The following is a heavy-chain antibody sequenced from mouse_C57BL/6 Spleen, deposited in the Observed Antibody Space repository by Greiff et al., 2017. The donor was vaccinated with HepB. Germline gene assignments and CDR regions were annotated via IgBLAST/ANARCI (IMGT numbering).Heavy chain of an antibody. CDR3: ARGIYYGYDKRGYYAMDY. D-gene: IGHD2-2*01. Sequence: EVQLQQSGPELVKPGASVKIPCKASGYTFTDYNMDWVKQSHGKSLEWIGDINPNNGGTIYNQKFKGKATLTVDKSSSTAYMELRSLTSEDTAVYYCARGIYYGYDKRGYYAMDYWGQGTSVTVSS. CDR1: GYTFTDYN. CDR2: INPNNGGT. V-gene: IGHV1-18*01. J-gene: IGHJ4*01.